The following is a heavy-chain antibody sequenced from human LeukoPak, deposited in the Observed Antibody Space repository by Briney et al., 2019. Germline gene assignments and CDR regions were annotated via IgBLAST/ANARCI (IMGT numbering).Heavy chain of an antibody. D-gene: IGHD6-6*01. CDR3: ARHTTGSSSSADY. CDR2: ISGSGGST. J-gene: IGHJ4*02. V-gene: IGHV3-23*01. CDR1: GFTFSSYA. Sequence: GGSLRLSCGASGFTFSSYAMSWVRQAPGKGLEWVSGISGSGGSTYYVDSVKGRFTISRDNSNNTLYLQMNSLRAEDTAVYYCARHTTGSSSSADYWGQGTLVTVSS.